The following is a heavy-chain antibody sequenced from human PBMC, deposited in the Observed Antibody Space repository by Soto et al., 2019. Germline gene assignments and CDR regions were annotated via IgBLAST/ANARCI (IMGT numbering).Heavy chain of an antibody. CDR2: IYSGGST. D-gene: IGHD4-17*01. CDR1: GFTVSSNY. V-gene: IGHV3-66*04. J-gene: IGHJ6*03. Sequence: GGSLRLSCAASGFTVSSNYMSWVRQAPGKGLEWVSVIYSGGSTYYADSVKGRFTISRDNSKNTLYLQMNSLRAEDTAVYYCAGQETTVTSLYYYYYMDVWGKGTTVTVSS. CDR3: AGQETTVTSLYYYYYMDV.